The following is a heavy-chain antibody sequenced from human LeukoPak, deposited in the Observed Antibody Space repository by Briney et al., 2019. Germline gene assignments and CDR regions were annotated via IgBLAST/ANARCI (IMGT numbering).Heavy chain of an antibody. V-gene: IGHV1-24*01. J-gene: IGHJ3*02. CDR2: FDPEDGET. CDR1: GYTLTELS. Sequence: ASVKVSCKVSGYTLTELSMHWVRQAPGKGLEWMGGFDPEDGETIYAQKFQGRVTMTEDTSTDTAYMELSSLRSEDTAVYYCATGLTMPSDYDAFDIWGQGTMVTVSS. D-gene: IGHD2/OR15-2a*01. CDR3: ATGLTMPSDYDAFDI.